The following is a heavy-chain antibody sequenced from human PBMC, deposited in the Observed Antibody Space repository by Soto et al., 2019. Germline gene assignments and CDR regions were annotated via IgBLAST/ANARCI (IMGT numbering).Heavy chain of an antibody. V-gene: IGHV5-51*01. D-gene: IGHD5-12*01. CDR1: GYDFKFINYW. CDR2: IFPGDAET. Sequence: PGESLKISCKASGYDFKFINYWIAWVRQMPGKGLEWMGIIFPGDAETRYSPSFQGHITISADKSISTAYLRWSSLKASDTGMYYCATPGGFGMDVWGQGTTVTVSS. CDR3: ATPGGFGMDV. J-gene: IGHJ6*02.